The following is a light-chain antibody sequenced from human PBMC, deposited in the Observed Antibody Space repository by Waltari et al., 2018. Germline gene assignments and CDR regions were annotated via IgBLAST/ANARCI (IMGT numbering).Light chain of an antibody. V-gene: IGLV1-47*01. CDR2: RKY. J-gene: IGLJ2*01. Sequence: SVLTQPPPASGTPGQRVTIYGSGSSSNIGSNYVYWYQQPPGTAPKFLIYRKYQRPSGVPDRFSGSKSCTSASLAIIGLRSEDEADYYCATWDDSLSGVVFGGGTKLTVL. CDR3: ATWDDSLSGVV. CDR1: SSNIGSNY.